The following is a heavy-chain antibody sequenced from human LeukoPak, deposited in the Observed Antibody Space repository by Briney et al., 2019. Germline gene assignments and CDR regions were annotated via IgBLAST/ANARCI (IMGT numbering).Heavy chain of an antibody. CDR1: GFTFSSYS. V-gene: IGHV3-48*01. D-gene: IGHD1-26*01. J-gene: IGHJ6*03. CDR2: ISSSSSTI. Sequence: GGSLRLSCAASGFTFSSYSMNWDRQAPGKVLEWVSYISSSSSTIDYADSVKGRFTISRDNAKNSLYLQMSSLRAEDTAVYYCARALSDYYYYYMDVWGKGTTVTVSS. CDR3: ARALSDYYYYYMDV.